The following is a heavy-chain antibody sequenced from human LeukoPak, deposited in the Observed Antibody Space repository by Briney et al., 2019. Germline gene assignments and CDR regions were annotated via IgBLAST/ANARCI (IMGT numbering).Heavy chain of an antibody. CDR3: ARDLGSAMPSPGGDAFDF. V-gene: IGHV4-59*01. CDR2: IYYSGST. CDR1: GGSISSYY. Sequence: PSETLSLTCTVSGGSISSYYRSWIRQPPGRGLEWIGYIYYSGSTNYNPSLKSRVTISVDTSNNQFSLKLISVTAADTAVFYCARDLGSAMPSPGGDAFDFWGQGTMVTVSS. D-gene: IGHD2-2*01. J-gene: IGHJ3*01.